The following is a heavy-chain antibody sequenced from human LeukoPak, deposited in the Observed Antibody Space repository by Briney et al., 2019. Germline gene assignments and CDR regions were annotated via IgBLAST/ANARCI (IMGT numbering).Heavy chain of an antibody. D-gene: IGHD3-10*01. Sequence: GGSLRLSCAASGFTFSSYAMHWVRQAPGKGLEWVAVISYDGSNKYYADSVKGRFTISRDNSKNTLYLQMNSLRAEDTAVYYCARDPSTLLWFGELQNYFDYWGQGTLATVSS. V-gene: IGHV3-30*04. CDR1: GFTFSSYA. CDR3: ARDPSTLLWFGELQNYFDY. J-gene: IGHJ4*02. CDR2: ISYDGSNK.